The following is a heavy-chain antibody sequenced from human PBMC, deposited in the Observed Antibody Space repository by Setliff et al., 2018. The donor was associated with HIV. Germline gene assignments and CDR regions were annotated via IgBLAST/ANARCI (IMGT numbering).Heavy chain of an antibody. D-gene: IGHD2-15*01. CDR2: IYTSGST. CDR1: GGSISSGSDY. CDR3: ARDRLYCSGGSCYSVGPNDVFDI. Sequence: KPSETLSLTCTVSGGSISSGSDYWSWIRQPAGKGLEWIGHIYTSGSTNYNPSLRSRVTISVDTSKNQFSLKLSSVTAADTAVYYCARDRLYCSGGSCYSVGPNDVFDIWGQGTMVTVSS. V-gene: IGHV4-61*09. J-gene: IGHJ3*02.